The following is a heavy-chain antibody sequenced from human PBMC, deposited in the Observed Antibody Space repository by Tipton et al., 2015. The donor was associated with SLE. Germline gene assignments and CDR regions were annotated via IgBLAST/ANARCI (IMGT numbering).Heavy chain of an antibody. D-gene: IGHD6-19*01. J-gene: IGHJ4*02. Sequence: SLRLSCEASGFTISSYEMNWVRQAPGKGLEWIAFISSSGSPKYYADSVKGRFSISRDNSKNTVYLQMNSLRPDDTAVYYCAAGIAVAGDYWGQGTQVTVSS. V-gene: IGHV3-48*03. CDR2: ISSSGSPK. CDR1: GFTISSYE. CDR3: AAGIAVAGDY.